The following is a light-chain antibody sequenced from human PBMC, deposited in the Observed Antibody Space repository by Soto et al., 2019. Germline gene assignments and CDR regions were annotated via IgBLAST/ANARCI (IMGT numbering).Light chain of an antibody. CDR2: DIS. CDR1: QTVSNTY. J-gene: IGKJ3*01. CDR3: QQYSDWPLT. Sequence: EIVMTQSPATLSVSPGDRATLSCRASQTVSNTYLAWYQQRPGQPPRLLIHDISTRAPGIPARFSGSGSGTEFTLTISSLQSEDLAVYFCQQYSDWPLTFGPGTKVDL. V-gene: IGKV3-15*01.